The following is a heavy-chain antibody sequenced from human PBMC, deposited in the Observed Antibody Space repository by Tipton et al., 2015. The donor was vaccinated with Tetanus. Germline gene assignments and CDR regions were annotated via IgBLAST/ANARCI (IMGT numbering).Heavy chain of an antibody. Sequence: QSGAEVKKPGASVKVSCTASGYTFTGNYIHWVRQVPGQRLEWMAWINPNSGGTDFARKFQGRVTVTRDTSISTAYMELSGLRSDDTAVYFCARATAYSAFDFWGQGTRVIVSS. CDR2: INPNSGGT. CDR1: GYTFTGNY. CDR3: ARATAYSAFDF. V-gene: IGHV1-2*02. D-gene: IGHD2-15*01. J-gene: IGHJ4*02.